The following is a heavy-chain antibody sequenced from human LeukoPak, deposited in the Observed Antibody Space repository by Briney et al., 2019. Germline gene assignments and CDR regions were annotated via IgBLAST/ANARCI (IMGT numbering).Heavy chain of an antibody. CDR2: ISSSSSYI. D-gene: IGHD3-16*01. CDR1: GFTFNSYS. V-gene: IGHV3-21*01. J-gene: IGHJ5*02. Sequence: GGSLRLSCAASGFTFNSYSMNWVRQAPGKGLEWVSSISSSSSYIYYADSVKGRFTISRDNAKNSLYLQMNSLRAEDTAVYYCARDLGEHWFDPWGQGTLVTVSS. CDR3: ARDLGEHWFDP.